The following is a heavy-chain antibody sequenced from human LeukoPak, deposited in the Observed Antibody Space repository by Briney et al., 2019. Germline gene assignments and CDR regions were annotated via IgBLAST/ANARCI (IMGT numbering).Heavy chain of an antibody. V-gene: IGHV1-8*01. Sequence: ASVKVSCKASGYTFTSYDINWVRQATGQGLEWMGWMNPNSGNTGYAQKFQGRVTMTRNTSISTTYMELSSLRSEDTAVYYCARDGPSLVVVIPALGYWGQGTLVTVSS. D-gene: IGHD3-22*01. CDR2: MNPNSGNT. CDR1: GYTFTSYD. CDR3: ARDGPSLVVVIPALGY. J-gene: IGHJ4*02.